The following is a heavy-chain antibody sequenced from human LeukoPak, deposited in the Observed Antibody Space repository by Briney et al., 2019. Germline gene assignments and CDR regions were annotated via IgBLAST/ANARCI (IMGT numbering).Heavy chain of an antibody. Sequence: SETLSLTCSVSGDSVSRSDSYWDWIRQPPGKGLEWIGTIYYSGRTYYNPSLKSRVTISVDTSKNQFSLKLSSVTAADTAVYYCARGFVRGYFDYWGQGTLVTVSS. CDR2: IYYSGRT. J-gene: IGHJ4*02. CDR1: GDSVSRSDSY. D-gene: IGHD3-10*02. CDR3: ARGFVRGYFDY. V-gene: IGHV4-39*07.